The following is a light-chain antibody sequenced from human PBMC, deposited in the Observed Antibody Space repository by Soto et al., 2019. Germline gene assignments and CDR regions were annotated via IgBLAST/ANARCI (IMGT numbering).Light chain of an antibody. Sequence: DIQMTQSPSTLSASIGDRVTVTCWSSEDIANHLGWYQMQPGKAPKRLIYSASSLQNGVPARFSGSGSGTEFFLTISRLQSEDFALYYCLQNHTFPWTFGQGTKV. CDR3: LQNHTFPWT. CDR1: EDIANH. J-gene: IGKJ1*01. V-gene: IGKV1-17*01. CDR2: SAS.